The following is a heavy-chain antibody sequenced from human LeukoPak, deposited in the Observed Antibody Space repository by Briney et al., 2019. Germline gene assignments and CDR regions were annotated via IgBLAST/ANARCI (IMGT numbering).Heavy chain of an antibody. CDR1: GFTFSSYA. CDR2: ISSNGGST. V-gene: IGHV3-64*01. CDR3: ARDGGWNDFGYAFDI. Sequence: GGSLRLSCAAPGFTFSSYAMHWVRQAPGKGLEYVSAISSNGGSTYYANSVKGRFTISRDNSKNTLYLQMGSLRAEDMAVYYCARDGGWNDFGYAFDIWGQGTMVTVSS. D-gene: IGHD1-1*01. J-gene: IGHJ3*02.